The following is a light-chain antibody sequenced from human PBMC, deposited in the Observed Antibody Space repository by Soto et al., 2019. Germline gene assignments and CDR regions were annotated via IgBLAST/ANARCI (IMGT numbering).Light chain of an antibody. V-gene: IGKV3-20*01. J-gene: IGKJ1*01. CDR3: QQFHISRT. Sequence: EIVLTQSPGTLSLSPGERATLSCRASQSLNARYLAWYQVKPGQAPRLLFYGASSRATGIPDRFIGSGSGTDFPLTITGLEPEDFAVYYCQQFHISRTFGQGTKVEIK. CDR1: QSLNARY. CDR2: GAS.